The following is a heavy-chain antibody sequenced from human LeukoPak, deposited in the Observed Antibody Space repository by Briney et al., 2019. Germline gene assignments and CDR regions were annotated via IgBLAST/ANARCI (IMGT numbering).Heavy chain of an antibody. CDR2: IYYSRST. V-gene: IGHV4-59*01. CDR3: ARESDYYYYGMDV. CDR1: GGSISSYY. J-gene: IGHJ6*02. Sequence: SETLSLTCTVSGGSISSYYWSWIRQPPGKGLEWIGYIYYSRSTNYNPSLKSRVTISVDTSKNQFSLKLSSVTAADTAVYYCARESDYYYYGMDVWGQGTTVTVSS.